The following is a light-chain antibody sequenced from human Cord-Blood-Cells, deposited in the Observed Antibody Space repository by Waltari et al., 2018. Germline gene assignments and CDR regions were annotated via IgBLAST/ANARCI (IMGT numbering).Light chain of an antibody. CDR1: SIYVGGYTH. V-gene: IGLV2-14*03. J-gene: IGLJ2*01. CDR2: DVS. Sequence: QSALTQPASVSGSPGQSFTISCTGTSIYVGGYTHVSWDQHHPGKAPKLMSYDVSNRPSGVSNRFSGSKSGNTASLTISGLQAEDEADYDCSSYTSSSSVVFGGGTKLTVL. CDR3: SSYTSSSSVV.